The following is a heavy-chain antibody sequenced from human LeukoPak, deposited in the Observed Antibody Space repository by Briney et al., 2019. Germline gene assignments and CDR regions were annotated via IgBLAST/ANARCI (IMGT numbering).Heavy chain of an antibody. D-gene: IGHD6-19*01. Sequence: GGSLRLSCVASGLTIGSRYMNWVRQAPGKGLEWVSALYLAGNTYYADSVRGRFTISRDNSKNTLYLQMNSLRAEDTAVYYCARDISGWYSGGYFRMDVWGQGTTVTVSS. CDR2: LYLAGNT. CDR3: ARDISGWYSGGYFRMDV. CDR1: GLTIGSRY. V-gene: IGHV3-53*05. J-gene: IGHJ6*02.